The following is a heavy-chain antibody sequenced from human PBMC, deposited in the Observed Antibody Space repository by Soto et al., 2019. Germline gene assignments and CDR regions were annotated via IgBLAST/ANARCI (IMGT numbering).Heavy chain of an antibody. J-gene: IGHJ4*02. Sequence: QLQLQESGPGLVKPSETLSLTCTVSSGSISSSSSYWGWIRQPPGKGLEWIGSIYYSGNTYYNPSLKSRVTISIDSSKTQFSLKLSSVTTADTAVYHCGAQDYGAKGYYFETWGQGTLVTVSS. V-gene: IGHV4-39*01. CDR1: SGSISSSSSY. CDR2: IYYSGNT. CDR3: GAQDYGAKGYYFET. D-gene: IGHD4-17*01.